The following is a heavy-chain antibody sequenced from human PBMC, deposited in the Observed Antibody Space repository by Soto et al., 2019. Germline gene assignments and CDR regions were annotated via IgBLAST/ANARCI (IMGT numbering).Heavy chain of an antibody. D-gene: IGHD2-2*01. J-gene: IGHJ6*02. V-gene: IGHV1-2*02. CDR3: ARERYQVLSDGMDV. CDR1: GFTFSDYY. CDR2: LNPKSGGT. Sequence: ASVKVSFKASGFTFSDYYMHWVREAPGQGLEWMGWLNPKSGGTTYAQKFQGRLTLSRDTSINTAYMELSRLSIDDTALYYCARERYQVLSDGMDVWGQGTTVTVSS.